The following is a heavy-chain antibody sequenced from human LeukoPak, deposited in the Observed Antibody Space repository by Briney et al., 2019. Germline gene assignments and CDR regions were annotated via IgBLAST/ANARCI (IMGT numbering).Heavy chain of an antibody. V-gene: IGHV3-21*01. CDR3: ARASGDIVETATMGSY. CDR1: GFTFNSYS. Sequence: GGSLRLSCAASGFTFNSYSMNWVRQAPGKGLEWVSSISSSSSSIYYADSVKGRFTISRDNAKNSLYLQMNSLRAEDTAVYYCARASGDIVETATMGSYWGQGTLVSVSS. D-gene: IGHD5-18*01. J-gene: IGHJ4*02. CDR2: ISSSSSSI.